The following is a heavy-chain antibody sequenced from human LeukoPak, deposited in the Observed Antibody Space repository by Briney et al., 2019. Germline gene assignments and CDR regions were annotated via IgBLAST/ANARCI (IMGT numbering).Heavy chain of an antibody. J-gene: IGHJ4*02. CDR2: ISWNSGSI. CDR1: GFTFDDYA. D-gene: IGHD4-17*01. Sequence: GGSLRLSCAASGFTFDDYAMHWVRHAPGKGLEWVSGISWNSGSIGYADSVKGRFTISRDNAKNSLYLQMNSLRAEDTALYYCAKERGGLRNFDYWGQGTLVTVSS. V-gene: IGHV3-9*01. CDR3: AKERGGLRNFDY.